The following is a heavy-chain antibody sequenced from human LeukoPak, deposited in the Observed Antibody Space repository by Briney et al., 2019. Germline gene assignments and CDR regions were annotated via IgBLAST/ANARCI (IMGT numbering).Heavy chain of an antibody. J-gene: IGHJ4*02. CDR2: IKSKTDGGTT. V-gene: IGHV3-15*07. D-gene: IGHD3-22*01. CDR1: GFTFSDYW. CDR3: TSQGGYYYDSSGYYHDY. Sequence: PGGSLRLSCAASGFTFSDYWMQWVRQAPGKGLEWVGRIKSKTDGGTTDYAAPVKGRFTISRDDSKNTLYLQMNSLKTEDTAVYYCTSQGGYYYDSSGYYHDYWGQGTLVTVSS.